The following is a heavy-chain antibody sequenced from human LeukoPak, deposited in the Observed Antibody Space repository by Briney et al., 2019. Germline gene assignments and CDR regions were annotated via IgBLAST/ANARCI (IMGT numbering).Heavy chain of an antibody. V-gene: IGHV4-59*12. CDR3: ARGRYCSSTSCYSLYFQH. D-gene: IGHD2-2*02. Sequence: SETLSLTCTVSGGSISSYYWSWIRQPPGKGLEWIGYIYYSGSTNYNPSLKSRVTISVDTSKNQFSPKLSSVTAADTAVYYCARGRYCSSTSCYSLYFQHWGQGTLVTVSS. CDR1: GGSISSYY. CDR2: IYYSGST. J-gene: IGHJ1*01.